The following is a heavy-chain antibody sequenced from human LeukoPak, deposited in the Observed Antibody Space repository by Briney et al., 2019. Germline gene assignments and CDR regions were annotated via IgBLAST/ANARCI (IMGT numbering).Heavy chain of an antibody. CDR1: GGTCSSYT. D-gene: IGHD3-10*01. J-gene: IGHJ3*02. CDR3: ARGGSAFDI. Sequence: ASVKVSCKASGGTCSSYTISWVRQGPGQGLEWMGGIIPIFGTANYAQKFQGRVTITADESTSTAYMELSSLRSEDTAVYYCARGGSAFDIWGQGTMVTVSS. V-gene: IGHV1-69*01. CDR2: IIPIFGTA.